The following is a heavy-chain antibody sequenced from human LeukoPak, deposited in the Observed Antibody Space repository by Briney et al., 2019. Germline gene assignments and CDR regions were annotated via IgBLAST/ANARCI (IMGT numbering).Heavy chain of an antibody. V-gene: IGHV1-69*13. CDR1: GGTFSSYA. Sequence: SVKVSCKASGGTFSSYAISWVRQAPGQGLEWMGGIIPIFGTANYAQKFQGRVTITADESTGTAYMELSSLRSEDTAVYYCARLGLNFDSSGDFDYWGQGTLVTVSS. D-gene: IGHD3-22*01. CDR3: ARLGLNFDSSGDFDY. J-gene: IGHJ4*02. CDR2: IIPIFGTA.